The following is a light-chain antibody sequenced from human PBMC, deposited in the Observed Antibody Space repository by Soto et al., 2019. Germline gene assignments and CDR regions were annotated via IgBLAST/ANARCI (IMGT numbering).Light chain of an antibody. CDR2: AAS. CDR3: QKYNSAPLDT. J-gene: IGKJ3*01. Sequence: DIQMNQSPSSLSASVGDRVTITCRASQGISNYLAWYQQKPGKVPKLLIYAASTLQSGVPSRFSGSGSGTDFTLTISSLQPEDVATYYCQKYNSAPLDTFGPGPKVDI. CDR1: QGISNY. V-gene: IGKV1-27*01.